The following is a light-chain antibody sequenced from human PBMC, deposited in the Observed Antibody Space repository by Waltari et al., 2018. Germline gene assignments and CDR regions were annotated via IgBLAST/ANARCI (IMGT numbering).Light chain of an antibody. J-gene: IGLJ2*01. CDR1: SSDVGSHNY. V-gene: IGLV2-14*01. CDR3: STYISSRTLVI. CDR2: DVK. Sequence: QSALTQPASVSGSPGHSITISCTGTSSDVGSHNYVSWYQQHPGKAPKLMIYDVKNRPSGVSNRFSGSKSGNTASLTISGLQAEDEGDYYCSTYISSRTLVIFGGGTKLTVL.